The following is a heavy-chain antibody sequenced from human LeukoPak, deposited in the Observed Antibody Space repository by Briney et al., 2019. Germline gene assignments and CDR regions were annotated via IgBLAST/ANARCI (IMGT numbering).Heavy chain of an antibody. CDR3: PREVGSVGRSPNY. D-gene: IGHD2-15*01. CDR2: INPNSGGT. CDR1: GYTFTVYY. V-gene: IGHV1-2*02. Sequence: ASVKVSCKASGYTFTVYYMHWVRQAPGQGLEWMGWINPNSGGTNYAQKFQGRVTMTRDTSISTAYMELSRLRSDDTAGYYCPREVGSVGRSPNYRGQGTLVTVSS. J-gene: IGHJ4*02.